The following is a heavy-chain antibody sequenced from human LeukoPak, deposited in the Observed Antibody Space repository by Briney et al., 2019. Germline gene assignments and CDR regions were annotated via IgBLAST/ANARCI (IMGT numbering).Heavy chain of an antibody. Sequence: ASVKVSCKASGYTFTSYGTSWVRQAPGQGLEWMGWVSAYADDTNYAQKFRGRITMTTDTSTSTAYMELRSLRSDDTAVYYCARDCIGCLGFDYWGQGTLVTVSS. CDR1: GYTFTSYG. D-gene: IGHD1-26*01. CDR2: VSAYADDT. V-gene: IGHV1-18*01. J-gene: IGHJ4*02. CDR3: ARDCIGCLGFDY.